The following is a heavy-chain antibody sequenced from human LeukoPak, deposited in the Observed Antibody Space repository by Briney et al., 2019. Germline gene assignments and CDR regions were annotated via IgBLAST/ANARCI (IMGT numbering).Heavy chain of an antibody. CDR3: ASSRGYSYGHPVAFDI. CDR1: GGSFSGYY. CDR2: INHSGST. D-gene: IGHD5-18*01. J-gene: IGHJ3*02. Sequence: SETLSLTCAVYGGSFSGYYWSWIRQPPGKGLEWIGEINHSGSTNYNPSLKSRVTISVDTSKNRFSLKLSSVTAADTAVYYCASSRGYSYGHPVAFDIWGQGTMVTVSS. V-gene: IGHV4-34*01.